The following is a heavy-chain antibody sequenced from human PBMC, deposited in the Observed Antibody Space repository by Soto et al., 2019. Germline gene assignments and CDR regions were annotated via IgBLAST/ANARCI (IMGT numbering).Heavy chain of an antibody. Sequence: QVQLVQSGAEVKKRGASVKVSCKASGYTITSYARQWVRQAPEQRLEWMGWINAGNGNTKYSQKFQGRVTITRDTSASTAYMELSSLRSEDTAVYYCARDLGGWPDYWGQGTLVTVSS. V-gene: IGHV1-3*01. CDR1: GYTITSYA. D-gene: IGHD2-15*01. CDR3: ARDLGGWPDY. CDR2: INAGNGNT. J-gene: IGHJ4*02.